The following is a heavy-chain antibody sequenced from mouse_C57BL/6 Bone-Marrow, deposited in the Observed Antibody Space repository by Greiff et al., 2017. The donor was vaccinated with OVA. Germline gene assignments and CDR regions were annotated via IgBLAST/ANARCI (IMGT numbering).Heavy chain of an antibody. CDR1: GFSFNTYA. Sequence: DGGLVQPKGSLKLSCAASGFSFNTYAMNWVRQAPGKGLEWVARIRSKSNNYATYYADSVKDRFTISRDDSESMLYLQMNNLKTEDTAMYYCVRQDGGYAMDYWGQGTSVTVSS. V-gene: IGHV10-1*01. CDR3: VRQDGGYAMDY. J-gene: IGHJ4*01. CDR2: IRSKSNNYAT. D-gene: IGHD1-1*02.